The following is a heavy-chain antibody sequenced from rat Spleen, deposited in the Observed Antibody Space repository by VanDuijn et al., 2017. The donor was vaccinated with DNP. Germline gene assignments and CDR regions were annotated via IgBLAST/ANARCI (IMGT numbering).Heavy chain of an antibody. CDR2: ITPSGDHT. V-gene: IGHV5S13*01. J-gene: IGHJ4*01. CDR3: AREGDYYDGSFVDALDA. CDR1: GFTFSNYG. Sequence: EVQLVESGGGLVQPGGSLKVSCGASGFTFSNYGMAWVRQAPATGLEWVASITPSGDHTYYRDSVRGRFTVSRDNAKSSLYLQMNSLRSEDSATYYCAREGDYYDGSFVDALDAWGQGTSVTVSS. D-gene: IGHD1-12*02.